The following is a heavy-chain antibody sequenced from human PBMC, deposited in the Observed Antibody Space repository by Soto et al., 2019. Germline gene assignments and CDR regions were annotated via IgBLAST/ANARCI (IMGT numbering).Heavy chain of an antibody. Sequence: ETLSLTCTVSGGSINSYCWSWIRQPPGKGLEWIAYIYDSGSTNYNPSLKSRVTISVDTSKNQFSLKLSSVTAADTAVYYCARDLGGAARPFDYWGQGALVTVSS. CDR3: ARDLGGAARPFDY. J-gene: IGHJ4*02. CDR2: IYDSGST. D-gene: IGHD3-16*01. CDR1: GGSINSYC. V-gene: IGHV4-59*01.